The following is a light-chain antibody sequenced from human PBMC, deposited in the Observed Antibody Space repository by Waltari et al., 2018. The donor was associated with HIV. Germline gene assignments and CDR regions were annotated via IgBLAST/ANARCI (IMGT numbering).Light chain of an antibody. V-gene: IGLV3-1*01. Sequence: SYELTQPPSVSVSPGQTASITCPGDKLGDKSACWYQQKPGQSPVVVIYQDSKRPSGIPERFSGSNSGNTATLTISGTQAMDEADYYCQAWDSSTVVFGGGTKLTVL. CDR2: QDS. CDR1: KLGDKS. CDR3: QAWDSSTVV. J-gene: IGLJ2*01.